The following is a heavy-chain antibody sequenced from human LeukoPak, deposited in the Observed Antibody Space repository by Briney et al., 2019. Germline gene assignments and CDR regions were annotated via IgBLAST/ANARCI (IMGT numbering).Heavy chain of an antibody. Sequence: PSETLSVTCTVSGGSISSYYWSWIRQPPGKGLEWIGYIYYSGSTNYNPSLKSRVTISVDTSKNQFSLKLSSVTAADTAVYYCATHYYGSGSYPDYFDYWGQGTLVTVSS. CDR3: ATHYYGSGSYPDYFDY. V-gene: IGHV4-59*01. D-gene: IGHD3-10*01. J-gene: IGHJ4*02. CDR2: IYYSGST. CDR1: GGSISSYY.